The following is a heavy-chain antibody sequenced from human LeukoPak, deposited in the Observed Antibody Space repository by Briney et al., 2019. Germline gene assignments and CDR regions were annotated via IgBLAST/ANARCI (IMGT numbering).Heavy chain of an antibody. V-gene: IGHV1-69-2*01. J-gene: IGHJ6*03. Sequence: ASVKVSCKVSGYTFTDYYMHWVQQAAGKGLEWMGLVDPEDGETIYAEKFQGRVTITADTSTDTAYMELSSLRSEDTAVYYCATDSGAARPYYYYYYMDVWGKGTTVTVSS. CDR1: GYTFTDYY. CDR3: ATDSGAARPYYYYYYMDV. CDR2: VDPEDGET. D-gene: IGHD6-6*01.